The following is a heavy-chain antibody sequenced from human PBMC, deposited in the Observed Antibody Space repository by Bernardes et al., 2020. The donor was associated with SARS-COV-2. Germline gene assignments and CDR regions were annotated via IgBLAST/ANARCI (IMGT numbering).Heavy chain of an antibody. CDR1: GGSISSGPYY. CDR2: VYYSGST. V-gene: IGHV4-39*01. Sequence: SGTLSLTCTVSGGSISSGPYYWGWLRQPPGMGLEWIRSVYYSGSTYQNPSLKSRFTISVNTSNNQFFLKLSSVTAADTAVYYCASPLQSCGPWGQGTLVTVSS. J-gene: IGHJ5*02. D-gene: IGHD3-16*02. CDR3: ASPLQSCGP.